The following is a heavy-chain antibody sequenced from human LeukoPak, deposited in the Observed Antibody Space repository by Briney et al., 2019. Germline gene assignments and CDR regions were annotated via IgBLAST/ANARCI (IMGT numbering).Heavy chain of an antibody. CDR1: GFTFSSYG. J-gene: IGHJ4*02. CDR3: AKATITYGDGAFDY. Sequence: GGSLRLSCAASGFTFSSYGMHWVRQAPGKGLEWVSAISGSGGSTYYADSVKGRFTISRDNSKNTLYLQMNSLRAEDTAVYYCAKATITYGDGAFDYWGQGTLVTVSS. D-gene: IGHD4-17*01. V-gene: IGHV3-23*01. CDR2: ISGSGGST.